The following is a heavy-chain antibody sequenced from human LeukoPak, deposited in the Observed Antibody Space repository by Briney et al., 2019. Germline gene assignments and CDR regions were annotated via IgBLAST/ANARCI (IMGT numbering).Heavy chain of an antibody. CDR1: GFTFSNHD. D-gene: IGHD6-13*01. CDR2: ISGNGGRT. CDR3: AKAHSISWPYAFDS. Sequence: GGSLRLSCAASGFTFSNHDMNWVRQAPGKGLEWVSAISGNGGRTYSADSVQGRFTISRDNSKNTVYLQMDNLRAEDSAMYYCAKAHSISWPYAFDSWGQGTLVTVSS. V-gene: IGHV3-23*01. J-gene: IGHJ4*02.